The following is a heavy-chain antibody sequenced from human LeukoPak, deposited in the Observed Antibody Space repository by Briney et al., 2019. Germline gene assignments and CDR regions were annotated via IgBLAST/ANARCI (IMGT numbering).Heavy chain of an antibody. CDR2: IYTSGGT. D-gene: IGHD3-10*01. J-gene: IGHJ5*02. V-gene: IGHV4-61*02. Sequence: SQTLSLTCTVSGGSITNLDYYWTWIRQPAGKRLEWIGRIYTSGGTNYNPSLKSRVTISVDTSKNQFSLKLSSVTAADTAVYYCARDRGSPGWFDPWGQGTLVTVSS. CDR3: ARDRGSPGWFDP. CDR1: GGSITNLDYY.